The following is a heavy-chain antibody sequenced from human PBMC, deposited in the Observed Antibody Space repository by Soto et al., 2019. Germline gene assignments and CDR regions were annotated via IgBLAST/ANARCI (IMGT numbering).Heavy chain of an antibody. D-gene: IGHD5-12*01. CDR3: ARDGYSGHDLGD. Sequence: QVQLVQSGAEVKKPASSVRVSCKASGGTFTNYTIGWVRQAPGQGLEWMGRIIPILNRAQYAQKFPGRVTITVDKSTMTAYMELNSLRSEDTAIYFCARDGYSGHDLGDWGQGTLGTVSS. CDR1: GGTFTNYT. J-gene: IGHJ4*02. CDR2: IIPILNRA. V-gene: IGHV1-69*08.